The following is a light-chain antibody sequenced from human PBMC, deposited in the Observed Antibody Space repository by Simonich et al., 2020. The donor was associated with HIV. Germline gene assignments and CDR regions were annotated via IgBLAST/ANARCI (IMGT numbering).Light chain of an antibody. Sequence: DIVMTQSPDSLAVSLGERATFNCTSSRSSLNSSNNKNYLAWYQQKPGQPPKLLIYWASTREAGVPDRFSASGSGTDFTLTISSLQAEDVAIYYCQQYYSTPPTFGQGTKVEIK. V-gene: IGKV4-1*01. CDR2: WAS. J-gene: IGKJ1*01. CDR1: RSSLNSSNNKNY. CDR3: QQYYSTPPT.